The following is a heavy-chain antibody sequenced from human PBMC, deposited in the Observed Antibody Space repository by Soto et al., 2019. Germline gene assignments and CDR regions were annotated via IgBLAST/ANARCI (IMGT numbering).Heavy chain of an antibody. D-gene: IGHD3-22*01. J-gene: IGHJ4*02. CDR3: VKDYYDSSGYYNGDY. CDR1: GFTFSSYG. CDR2: ISYDGSNK. V-gene: IGHV3-30*18. Sequence: GGSLRLSCAASGFTFSSYGMHWVRQAPGKGLEWVAVISYDGSNKYYADSVKGRFTISRDNSKNTLYLQMNSLRAEDTAVYFCVKDYYDSSGYYNGDYWGQGALVTVSS.